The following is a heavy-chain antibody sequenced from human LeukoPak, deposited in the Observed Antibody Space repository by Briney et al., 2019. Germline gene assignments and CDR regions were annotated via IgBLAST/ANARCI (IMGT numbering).Heavy chain of an antibody. D-gene: IGHD3-22*01. Sequence: GGSLRLSCAGSGFTVRSNYMSWVRQAPGKGLEWVSVIYSGGSTYYADSVKGRFTISRHNSKNTLYLQMNSLRAEDTAVYYCAREYYYDSSGYYYAWGQGTLVTVSS. CDR1: GFTVRSNY. J-gene: IGHJ4*02. CDR2: IYSGGST. CDR3: AREYYYDSSGYYYA. V-gene: IGHV3-53*04.